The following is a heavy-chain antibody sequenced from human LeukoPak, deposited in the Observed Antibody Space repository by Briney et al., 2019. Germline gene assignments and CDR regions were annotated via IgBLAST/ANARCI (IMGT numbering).Heavy chain of an antibody. CDR2: ISGSGGST. J-gene: IGHJ5*02. Sequence: GGSLRLSCAASGFAFSSYAMSWVRQAPGKGLEWVSAISGSGGSTYYADSVKGRFTISRDSSKNMLYLQMNSLRAEDTAVYYCAKGDYDFYPAAFDPWGQGTLVTVSS. D-gene: IGHD3-3*01. CDR1: GFAFSSYA. CDR3: AKGDYDFYPAAFDP. V-gene: IGHV3-23*01.